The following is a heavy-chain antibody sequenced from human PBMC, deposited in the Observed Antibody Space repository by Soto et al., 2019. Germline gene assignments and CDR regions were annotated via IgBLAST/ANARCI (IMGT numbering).Heavy chain of an antibody. V-gene: IGHV6-1*01. CDR2: TYYRSRFFS. CDR1: GDSVSSYSAA. Sequence: SQTLSLTCAISGDSVSSYSAAWNWIRQSPSGGLEWLGRTYYRSRFFSDYAESVKSRIILNPETSKNQFSLQLKSVTPEDKAVYYCVRDRYSSSGWFDPWGTGTPVTVSS. D-gene: IGHD3-10*01. CDR3: VRDRYSSSGWFDP. J-gene: IGHJ5*02.